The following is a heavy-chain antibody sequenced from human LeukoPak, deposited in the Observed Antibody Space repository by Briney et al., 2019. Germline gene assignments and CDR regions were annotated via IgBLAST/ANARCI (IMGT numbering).Heavy chain of an antibody. V-gene: IGHV3-53*01. Sequence: GGSLRLACAGSGFVVTANYLAWVRQAPGKGLEWVSTISIGGDTYYGDSVKSRSAISRDESTNTLSLHLDSLSVEDMGVYYCALLSGGTFDYWGQGTQVTVAS. CDR3: ALLSGGTFDY. J-gene: IGHJ4*02. CDR2: ISIGGDT. D-gene: IGHD2/OR15-2a*01. CDR1: GFVVTANY.